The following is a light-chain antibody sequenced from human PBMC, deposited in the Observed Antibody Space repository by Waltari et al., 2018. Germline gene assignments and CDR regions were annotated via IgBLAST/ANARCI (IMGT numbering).Light chain of an antibody. Sequence: DIQMTQSPSTLSASVGDRVTISCRASQSVGTWLAWYQQKPGKAPKLLIYMASSLESGVPSRFSGSGAGTEFTLTISSLQPDDFATYSCQQYSSFSTFGQGTTVDI. CDR1: QSVGTW. J-gene: IGKJ2*01. CDR3: QQYSSFST. V-gene: IGKV1-5*03. CDR2: MAS.